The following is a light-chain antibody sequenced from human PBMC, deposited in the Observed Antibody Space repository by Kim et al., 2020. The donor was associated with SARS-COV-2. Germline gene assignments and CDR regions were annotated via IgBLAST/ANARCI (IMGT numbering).Light chain of an antibody. CDR3: QQYYSYPRT. V-gene: IGKV1-8*01. J-gene: IGKJ4*01. Sequence: AIRMTQSPSSFSASTGDRVTITCRASQGISSYLAWYQQKPEKAPKLLIYAASTLQSGVPSRFSGSGSGTDFTLTISCLQSEDFATYYCQQYYSYPRTFGGGTKVDIK. CDR1: QGISSY. CDR2: AAS.